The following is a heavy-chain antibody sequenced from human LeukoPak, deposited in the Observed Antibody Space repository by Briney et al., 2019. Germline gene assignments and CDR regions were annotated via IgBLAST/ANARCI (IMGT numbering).Heavy chain of an antibody. CDR2: IYTSGST. CDR1: GGSISSYY. J-gene: IGHJ4*02. D-gene: IGHD3-16*01. V-gene: IGHV4-4*07. CDR3: TRGAGWLMDY. Sequence: SETLSLTCTVSGGSISSYYWSWVRQPAGKGLEWIGRIYTSGSTNYNPSLKSGVTISADTSKNQFSLQLNSLPTADTAVYYCTRGAGWLMDYWGQGILVTVSS.